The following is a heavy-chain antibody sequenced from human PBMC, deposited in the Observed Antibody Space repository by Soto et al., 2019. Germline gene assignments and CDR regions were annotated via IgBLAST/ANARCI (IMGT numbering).Heavy chain of an antibody. CDR1: GGSISSGGYY. Sequence: QVQLQESGPGLVKPSQTLSLTCTVSGGSISSGGYYWSWIRQHPGKGLEWIGYIYYSGRTYYTPSLKSRVTISVDTSKNQFSLKLSSVTAADTAVYYCARAQTTVSPCFDYWGQGTLVTVSS. CDR3: ARAQTTVSPCFDY. D-gene: IGHD4-17*01. J-gene: IGHJ4*02. CDR2: IYYSGRT. V-gene: IGHV4-31*03.